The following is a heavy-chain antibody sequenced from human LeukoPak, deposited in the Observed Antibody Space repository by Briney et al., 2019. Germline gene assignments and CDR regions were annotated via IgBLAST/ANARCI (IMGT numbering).Heavy chain of an antibody. J-gene: IGHJ6*02. Sequence: GESLKISCKGSGYSFTSYWIGWVRQMPGKGLEWMGIIYPGDSDTRYSPSFQGQVTISADKSISTAYLQWSSLKASDTAMYYCARQGPVVPAASINYYYGMDVWGQGTTVTVSS. CDR3: ARQGPVVPAASINYYYGMDV. CDR1: GYSFTSYW. V-gene: IGHV5-51*01. CDR2: IYPGDSDT. D-gene: IGHD2-2*01.